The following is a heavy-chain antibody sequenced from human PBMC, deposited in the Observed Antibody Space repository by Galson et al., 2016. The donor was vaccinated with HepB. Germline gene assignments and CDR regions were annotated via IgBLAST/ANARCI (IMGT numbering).Heavy chain of an antibody. Sequence: SLRLSCAASGFTFSSYSMNWVRQAPGKGLAWVSSISSSSSYIYYADSVKGRFTISRDNAKNSLYLQMNSLRAEDTAVYYCARGDIVGAIFDYWGQGTLVTVSS. CDR1: GFTFSSYS. V-gene: IGHV3-21*01. CDR3: ARGDIVGAIFDY. CDR2: ISSSSSYI. J-gene: IGHJ4*02. D-gene: IGHD1-26*01.